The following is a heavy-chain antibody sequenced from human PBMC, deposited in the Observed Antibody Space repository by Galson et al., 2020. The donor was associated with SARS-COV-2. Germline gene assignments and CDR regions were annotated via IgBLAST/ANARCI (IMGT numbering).Heavy chain of an antibody. Sequence: GESLKISCAASGFTFSSYAMHWVRQAPGKGLEWVAVISYDGSNKYYADSVKGRFTISRDNSKNTLYLQMNSLRAEDTAVYYCAREGGYSGDDWEAFDIWGKGTMVTVSS. D-gene: IGHD5-12*01. CDR2: ISYDGSNK. V-gene: IGHV3-30-3*01. CDR3: AREGGYSGDDWEAFDI. J-gene: IGHJ3*02. CDR1: GFTFSSYA.